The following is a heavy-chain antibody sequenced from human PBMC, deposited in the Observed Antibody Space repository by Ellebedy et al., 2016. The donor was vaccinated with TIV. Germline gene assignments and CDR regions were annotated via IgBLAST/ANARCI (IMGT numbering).Heavy chain of an antibody. CDR1: GFTFSTYA. CDR3: ARDHRSRALDI. J-gene: IGHJ3*02. CDR2: INRGSRAI. Sequence: GESLKISXAASGFTFSTYAMAWVRQAPGKGLEWVSYINRGSRAIFYADSVEGRFTISRDDAKNSLDLQMNSLRAEDTAVYYCARDHRSRALDIWGQGTMVTVSS. V-gene: IGHV3-48*04.